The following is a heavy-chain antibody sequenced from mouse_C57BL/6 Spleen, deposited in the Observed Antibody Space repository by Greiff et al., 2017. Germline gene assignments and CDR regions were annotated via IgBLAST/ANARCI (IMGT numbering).Heavy chain of an antibody. Sequence: EVKLVESGPGLVKPSQSLSLTCSVTGYSITSGYYWNWIRQFPGNKLEWMGYISYDGSNNYNPSLKNRISITRDTSKNQVFLKLNSVTTEDTATYYCAREGVYYFDYWGQGTTLTVSS. V-gene: IGHV3-6*01. J-gene: IGHJ2*01. CDR1: GYSITSGYY. CDR3: AREGVYYFDY. CDR2: ISYDGSN.